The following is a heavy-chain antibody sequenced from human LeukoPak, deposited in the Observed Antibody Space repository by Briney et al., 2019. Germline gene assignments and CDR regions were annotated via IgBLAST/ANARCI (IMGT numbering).Heavy chain of an antibody. V-gene: IGHV3-30-3*01. CDR3: ARDLHYAFDI. Sequence: GGSLRLSCAASGFTFSGYAMHWVRQAPGKGLEWVAVISYDGSNEYYADSVKGRFTISRDNSKNTLYLQMNSLSVEDTAVYYCARDLHYAFDIWGQGTMVTAPS. J-gene: IGHJ3*02. D-gene: IGHD3-10*01. CDR2: ISYDGSNE. CDR1: GFTFSGYA.